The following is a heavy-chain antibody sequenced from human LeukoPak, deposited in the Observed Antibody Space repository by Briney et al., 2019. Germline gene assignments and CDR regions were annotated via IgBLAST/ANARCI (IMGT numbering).Heavy chain of an antibody. J-gene: IGHJ4*02. CDR1: GGTFSSYA. CDR3: ARGTAMAGDY. V-gene: IGHV1-69*05. Sequence: SVKVSCKASGGTFSSYAISWVRQAPGQGLEWMGWINPNSGGTNYAQKFQGRVTITTDESTSTAYMELSSLRSEDTAVYYCARGTAMAGDYWGQGTLVTVSS. D-gene: IGHD5-18*01. CDR2: INPNSGGT.